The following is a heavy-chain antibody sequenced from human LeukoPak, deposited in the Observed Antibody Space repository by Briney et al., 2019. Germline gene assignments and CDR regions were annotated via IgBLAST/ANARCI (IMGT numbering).Heavy chain of an antibody. D-gene: IGHD3-10*01. V-gene: IGHV1-2*06. CDR1: GYTFTGYY. J-gene: IGHJ5*02. CDR2: INPNSGGT. CDR3: AREFPLRGVIITLRYNWFDP. Sequence: ASVKVSCKASGYTFTGYYMHWGRQAPGQGLEWMGRINPNSGGTNYAQKFQGRVTMTRDTSISTAYMELSRLRSDDTAVYYCAREFPLRGVIITLRYNWFDPWGQGTLVTVSS.